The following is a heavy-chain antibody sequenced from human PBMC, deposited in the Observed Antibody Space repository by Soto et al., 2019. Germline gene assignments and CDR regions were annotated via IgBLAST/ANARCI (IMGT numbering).Heavy chain of an antibody. Sequence: EVQLLESGGGLVQPGGSLRLSCGVSGFTFTSYAMSWVRQAPGKGLEWVSAISGSGGSTSYADSVKGRFTISRDISKNTVYLQMSSRRAEDTAVYYCAKDRGHCSGGSCSYFDYWGQGTLVTVSS. J-gene: IGHJ4*02. V-gene: IGHV3-23*01. CDR2: ISGSGGST. CDR1: GFTFTSYA. D-gene: IGHD2-15*01. CDR3: AKDRGHCSGGSCSYFDY.